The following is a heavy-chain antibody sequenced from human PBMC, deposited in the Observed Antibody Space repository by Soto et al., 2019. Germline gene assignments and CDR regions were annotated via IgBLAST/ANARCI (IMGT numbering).Heavy chain of an antibody. Sequence: QVQLVQSGAEVKKPGSSVKVSCKASGGIFSSYTISWVRQAPGQGLEWMGRIIPILGIANYAQKFQGRVTITADKSTSTAYMELSSLRSEDTAVYYCARSRIAAAGEGYFDYWGQGTLVTVSS. CDR2: IIPILGIA. D-gene: IGHD6-13*01. V-gene: IGHV1-69*02. J-gene: IGHJ4*02. CDR3: ARSRIAAAGEGYFDY. CDR1: GGIFSSYT.